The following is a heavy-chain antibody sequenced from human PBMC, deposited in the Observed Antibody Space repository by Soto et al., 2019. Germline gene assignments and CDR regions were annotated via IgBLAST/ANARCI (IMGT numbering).Heavy chain of an antibody. CDR3: AQSRSAIPGDS. D-gene: IGHD2-2*01. Sequence: EVQLVESGGGLVQSGGSLRLSCAASGFTFSTYWMSWVRQGPGTGPEWVANIKPDGSERYYADSVKGRFTISRDNAKSSLYLQMTSLRAEDTAVYHCAQSRSAIPGDSWGQGTLVTVSS. V-gene: IGHV3-7*05. CDR1: GFTFSTYW. CDR2: IKPDGSER. J-gene: IGHJ4*02.